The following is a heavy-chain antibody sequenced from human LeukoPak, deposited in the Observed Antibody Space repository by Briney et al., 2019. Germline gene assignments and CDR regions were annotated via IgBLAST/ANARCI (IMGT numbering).Heavy chain of an antibody. D-gene: IGHD3-16*02. CDR2: ISAYNGNT. CDR1: GYTFTSYG. Sequence: ASVKVSCKASGYTFTSYGISWVRQAPGQRLEWMGWISAYNGNTNYAQKLQGRVTMTTDTSTSTAYMELRSLRSDDTAVYYCTRGSVYNPIYYYYGMDVWGQGTTVTVSS. CDR3: TRGSVYNPIYYYYGMDV. J-gene: IGHJ6*02. V-gene: IGHV1-18*01.